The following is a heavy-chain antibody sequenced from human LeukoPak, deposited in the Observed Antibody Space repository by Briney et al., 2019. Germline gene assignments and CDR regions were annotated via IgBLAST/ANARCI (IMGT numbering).Heavy chain of an antibody. CDR1: GGTFSSYA. J-gene: IGHJ4*02. V-gene: IGHV1-69*13. CDR3: AKVRAPSGWFNSDY. CDR2: IIPIFGTA. D-gene: IGHD6-19*01. Sequence: SVKVSCKASGGTFSSYAISWVRQAPGQGLEWMGGIIPIFGTANYAQKFQGRVTITADESTSTAYMELSSLRSEDTAVYYCAKVRAPSGWFNSDYWGQGTLVTVSS.